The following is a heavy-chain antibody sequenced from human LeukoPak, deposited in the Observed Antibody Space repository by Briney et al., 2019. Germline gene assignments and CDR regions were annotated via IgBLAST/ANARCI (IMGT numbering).Heavy chain of an antibody. Sequence: ASVTVSCKASGYTFTNYHINWVRQATGQGLEWRGWMNPNNGDGGYAQKIQGRVTITRDTSISTSYMELRSLRSDDTAVYFCARTTSFTASGYDYWGQGTLVTVSS. V-gene: IGHV1-8*03. D-gene: IGHD6-25*01. J-gene: IGHJ4*02. CDR1: GYTFTNYH. CDR2: MNPNNGDG. CDR3: ARTTSFTASGYDY.